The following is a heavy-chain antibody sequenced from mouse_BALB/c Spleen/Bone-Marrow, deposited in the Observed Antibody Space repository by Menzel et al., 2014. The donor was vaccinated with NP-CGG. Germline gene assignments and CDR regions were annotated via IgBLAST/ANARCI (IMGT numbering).Heavy chain of an antibody. V-gene: IGHV1-31*01. Sequence: VQLKESGPELVKPGASVKISCKASGYSFTGYYMHWVKRSHVKSLEWIGRINPYNGATRYNQNFKDKASVIVDKSSSPAYMKLHSLTSEDSAFYYCARYDYGSSYFDYWGQGTTLTVSS. CDR1: GYSFTGYY. CDR2: INPYNGAT. D-gene: IGHD1-1*01. CDR3: ARYDYGSSYFDY. J-gene: IGHJ2*01.